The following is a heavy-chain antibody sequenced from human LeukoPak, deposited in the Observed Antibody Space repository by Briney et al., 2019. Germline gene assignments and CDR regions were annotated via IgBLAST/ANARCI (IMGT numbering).Heavy chain of an antibody. CDR1: GFTFSSYA. CDR2: ISGSGGST. CDR3: ATIKRGSIYGYFDF. Sequence: GGSLRLSCAASGFTFSSYAMSWVRQAPGKGLEWVSAISGSGGSTYYADSVKGRFTISRDNSKNTLYLQMNSLRAEDTAVYYCATIKRGSIYGYFDFWGQGILVTVSS. J-gene: IGHJ4*02. V-gene: IGHV3-23*01. D-gene: IGHD5-18*01.